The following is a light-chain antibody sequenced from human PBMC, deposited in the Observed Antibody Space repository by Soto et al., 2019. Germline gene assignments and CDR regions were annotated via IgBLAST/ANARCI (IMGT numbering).Light chain of an antibody. Sequence: DIQVTQSPSSLSASVGDRVTITCRASQSISTYLNWYQQKPGRAPNLLIYAASTLQSGVPSRFSGSGSGTDFTLTISTLQPEDFATYYCQQSYGSPKTFGQGTKVEIK. CDR2: AAS. CDR1: QSISTY. V-gene: IGKV1-39*01. CDR3: QQSYGSPKT. J-gene: IGKJ1*01.